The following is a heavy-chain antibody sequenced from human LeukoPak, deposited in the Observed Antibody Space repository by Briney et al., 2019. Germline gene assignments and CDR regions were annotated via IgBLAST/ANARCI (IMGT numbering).Heavy chain of an antibody. D-gene: IGHD2-2*01. Sequence: ASVKVSCKASGYTFTGFYIHWLRQAPGQGLEWMGWINPNSGDANYAPKFQGRVTMTRDTSITTAYMELSSLRSDDTAVYYCARGHCGSATRQRNWFDPWGQGSLVTVSS. J-gene: IGHJ5*02. CDR2: INPNSGDA. CDR3: ARGHCGSATRQRNWFDP. CDR1: GYTFTGFY. V-gene: IGHV1-2*02.